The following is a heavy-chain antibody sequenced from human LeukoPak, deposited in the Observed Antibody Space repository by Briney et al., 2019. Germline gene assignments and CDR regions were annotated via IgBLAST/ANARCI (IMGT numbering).Heavy chain of an antibody. Sequence: GGSLRLSCAASGFTFSTSTMSWFRQAPGKGLEWVSYISSSGSTIYYADSVEGRFTISRDNAKNSLYLQMNSLRAEDTAVYYCATDGGYCSNTSCYYWFDPWGQGTLVTVSS. J-gene: IGHJ5*02. CDR2: ISSSGSTI. D-gene: IGHD2-2*01. V-gene: IGHV3-48*04. CDR1: GFTFSTST. CDR3: ATDGGYCSNTSCYYWFDP.